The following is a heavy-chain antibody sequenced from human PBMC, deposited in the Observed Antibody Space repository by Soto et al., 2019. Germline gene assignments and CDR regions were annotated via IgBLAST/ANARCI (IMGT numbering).Heavy chain of an antibody. CDR2: MNPNSGNT. CDR3: ARAYCGGDCYSPYNCFDH. CDR1: GDTFTSYD. V-gene: IGHV1-8*01. D-gene: IGHD2-21*02. Sequence: ASVKVSCKASGDTFTSYDINWGRQATGQGLEGMGWMNPNSGNTGYAQKFQGRVTMTRNTSISKAYMELSSLRSEDTAVYYCARAYCGGDCYSPYNCFDHWGQGTLVPVFS. J-gene: IGHJ5*02.